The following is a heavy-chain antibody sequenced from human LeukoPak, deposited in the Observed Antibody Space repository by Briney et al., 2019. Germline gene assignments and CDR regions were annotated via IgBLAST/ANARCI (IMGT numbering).Heavy chain of an antibody. D-gene: IGHD3-22*01. J-gene: IGHJ4*02. CDR3: AAEGDNYDSSGYNY. CDR2: IWYDGSNK. Sequence: GGSLRLSCAASGFTFSSYGMHWVRQAPGKGLEWVAVIWYDGSNKYYADSVKGRFTISRDNSKNTLYLQMNSLRAEDTAVYYCAAEGDNYDSSGYNYWGQGTLVTVSS. V-gene: IGHV3-33*01. CDR1: GFTFSSYG.